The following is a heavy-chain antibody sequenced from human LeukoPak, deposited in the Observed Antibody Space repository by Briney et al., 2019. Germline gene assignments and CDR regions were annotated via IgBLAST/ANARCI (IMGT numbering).Heavy chain of an antibody. CDR1: GFTFSSYS. V-gene: IGHV3-23*01. Sequence: GSLRLSCAASGFTFSSYSMNWVRQAPGKGLEWVSAISGSGGSTYYADSVKGRFTISRDNSKNTLYLQMNSLRAEDTAVYYCAKGPSYYYDSSGYYYFDYWGQGTLVTVSS. CDR2: ISGSGGST. CDR3: AKGPSYYYDSSGYYYFDY. J-gene: IGHJ4*02. D-gene: IGHD3-22*01.